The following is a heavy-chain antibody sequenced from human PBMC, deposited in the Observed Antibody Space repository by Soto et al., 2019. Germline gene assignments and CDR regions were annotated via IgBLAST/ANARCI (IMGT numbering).Heavy chain of an antibody. J-gene: IGHJ5*02. CDR2: ISSSGSTI. Sequence: LSLTCTVSGGSISSSSYYMSWIRQAPGKGLEWVSYISSSGSTIYYADSVKGRFTISRDNAKNSLYLQMNSLRAEDTAVYYCARDSSRSGGNWFDPWGQGTLVTVSS. D-gene: IGHD2-15*01. V-gene: IGHV3-11*01. CDR1: GGSISSSSYY. CDR3: ARDSSRSGGNWFDP.